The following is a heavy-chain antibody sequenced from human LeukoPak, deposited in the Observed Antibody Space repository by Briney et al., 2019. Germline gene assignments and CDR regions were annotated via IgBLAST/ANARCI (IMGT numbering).Heavy chain of an antibody. CDR2: ISYDGSNK. D-gene: IGHD1-26*01. V-gene: IGHV3-30-3*01. J-gene: IGHJ4*02. CDR1: GFTFSSYA. CDR3: ARDRWELRGEFVY. Sequence: GGSLRLSCAASGFTFSSYAMHWVRQAPGKGLEWVAVISYDGSNKDYADSVKGRFTISRGNAKNSLYLQMNSLRAEDTAVYYCARDRWELRGEFVYWGQGTLVTVSS.